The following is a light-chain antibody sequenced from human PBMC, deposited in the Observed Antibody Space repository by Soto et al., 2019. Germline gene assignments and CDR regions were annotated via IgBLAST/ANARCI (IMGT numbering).Light chain of an antibody. Sequence: QSVLTQPASVSGSPGQSITISCTGTINDIGSYHYVAWYQHHPGKAPKLIIYEVTHRPSGVSNRFSGSKSGNTASLTISGLQAEDAADYYCSSYTTTSTTFGGGTKVTVL. J-gene: IGLJ3*02. CDR2: EVT. CDR1: INDIGSYHY. V-gene: IGLV2-14*01. CDR3: SSYTTTSTT.